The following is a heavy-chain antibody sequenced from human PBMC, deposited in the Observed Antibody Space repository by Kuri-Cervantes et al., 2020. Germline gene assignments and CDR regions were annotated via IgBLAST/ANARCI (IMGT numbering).Heavy chain of an antibody. CDR1: GFTFSSNG. CDR3: AKEKGGYSYGWWRAEYYGMDV. J-gene: IGHJ6*02. V-gene: IGHV3-30*02. D-gene: IGHD5-18*01. Sequence: GGSLRLSCAASGFTFSSNGMHWVRQAPGKGLEWVAVIWYDGSNKNYADSVKGRFTISRDNSKNTLYLQMNSLRAEDTAVYCCAKEKGGYSYGWWRAEYYGMDVWGQGTTVTVSS. CDR2: IWYDGSNK.